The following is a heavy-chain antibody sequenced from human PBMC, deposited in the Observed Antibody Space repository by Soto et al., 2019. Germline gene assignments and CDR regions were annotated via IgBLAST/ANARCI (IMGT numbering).Heavy chain of an antibody. J-gene: IGHJ4*02. V-gene: IGHV2-70*01. D-gene: IGHD3-22*01. CDR1: GFSLSTSGMC. CDR3: ARTYRPYYYDSSGYQNFLFDY. CDR2: IVWDDDK. Sequence: SGPTLVNPTQTLTLTCTFSGFSLSTSGMCVSWIRQPPGKALEWLALIVWDDDKYYITFLKTRLTISKDTSKNQVFLTMTNMDLVDTATYYCARTYRPYYYDSSGYQNFLFDYWGQGTLVTVPS.